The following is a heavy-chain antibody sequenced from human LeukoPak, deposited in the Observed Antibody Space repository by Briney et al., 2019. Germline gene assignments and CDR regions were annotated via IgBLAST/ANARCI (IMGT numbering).Heavy chain of an antibody. D-gene: IGHD6-19*01. V-gene: IGHV4-38-2*02. Sequence: SETLSLTCTVSGYSISSGYYWGWIRQPPGKGLEWIGSIYHSGSTYYNPSLKSRATISVDTSKNQFSLKLSSVTAADTAVYYCARDLGIAVAGTVWFDPWGQGTLVTVSS. J-gene: IGHJ5*02. CDR2: IYHSGST. CDR1: GYSISSGYY. CDR3: ARDLGIAVAGTVWFDP.